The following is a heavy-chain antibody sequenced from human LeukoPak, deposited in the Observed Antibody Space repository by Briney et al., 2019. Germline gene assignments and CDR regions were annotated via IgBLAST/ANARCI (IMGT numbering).Heavy chain of an antibody. V-gene: IGHV4-39*01. J-gene: IGHJ4*02. CDR3: ASYSGYNSGWYWAY. CDR1: GGSIRSSSYY. Sequence: SETLSLTCTVSGGSIRSSSYYWGWIRQPPGKGLEWIGSIYYSGSTYCNPSLKSRVTISVDTSKNQFSLKLTSVTAADTAVYYCASYSGYNSGWYWAYWGQGTLVTVSS. D-gene: IGHD6-19*01. CDR2: IYYSGST.